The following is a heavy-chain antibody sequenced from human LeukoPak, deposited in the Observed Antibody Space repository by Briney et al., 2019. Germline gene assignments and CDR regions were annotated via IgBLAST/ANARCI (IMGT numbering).Heavy chain of an antibody. Sequence: SETLSLTCTVSGGSISSYYWSWIRQPPGKGLEWIGYIYYSGSTNYNPSLKSRVTISVDTSENQFSLKLSSVTAADTAVYYCARLRGSVSWYFDLWGRGTLVTVSS. CDR3: ARLRGSVSWYFDL. J-gene: IGHJ2*01. CDR1: GGSISSYY. V-gene: IGHV4-59*08. CDR2: IYYSGST. D-gene: IGHD3-10*01.